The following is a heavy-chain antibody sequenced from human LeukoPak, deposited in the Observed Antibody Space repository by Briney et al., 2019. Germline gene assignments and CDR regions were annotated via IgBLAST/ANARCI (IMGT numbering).Heavy chain of an antibody. CDR2: ISGSAVST. J-gene: IGHJ4*02. V-gene: IGHV3-23*01. CDR3: ARGWQLWFGYFDY. CDR1: GFSFHSYA. Sequence: GGSLRLSCVASGFSFHSYAMTWVRQAPGKGLEWVSGISGSAVSTHYADSVKGRFTISRDNSKSTLYAQMNSLRAEDTAVYYCARGWQLWFGYFDYWGQGTLVTVSS. D-gene: IGHD5-18*01.